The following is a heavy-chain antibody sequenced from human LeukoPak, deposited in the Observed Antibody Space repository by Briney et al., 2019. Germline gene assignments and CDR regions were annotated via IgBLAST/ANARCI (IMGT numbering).Heavy chain of an antibody. CDR2: IYPGDSDT. V-gene: IGHV5-51*01. CDR1: GSSFTSYW. J-gene: IGHJ4*02. CDR3: ARHGRKRTVVPGY. D-gene: IGHD3/OR15-3a*01. Sequence: GESLKISCKGSGSSFTSYWIGWVRQMPGKGLEWMGIIYPGDSDTRYSPSFQGQVTISADKSISTAYLQWSSLKASDTAMYYCARHGRKRTVVPGYWGQGTLVTVSS.